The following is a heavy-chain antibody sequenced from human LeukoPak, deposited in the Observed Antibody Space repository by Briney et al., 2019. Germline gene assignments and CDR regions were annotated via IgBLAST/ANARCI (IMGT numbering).Heavy chain of an antibody. Sequence: PGGTLRLSCAASGFTFSSYGMSWVRQAPGKGLEWVSAISGSGGSTYYADSVKGRFTISRDNSKNTLYLQMNSLRVEDTAVYYCVRIGYCSGGGCQGRDWFDPWGQGTLVTVSS. J-gene: IGHJ5*02. CDR2: ISGSGGST. CDR3: VRIGYCSGGGCQGRDWFDP. D-gene: IGHD2-15*01. V-gene: IGHV3-23*01. CDR1: GFTFSSYG.